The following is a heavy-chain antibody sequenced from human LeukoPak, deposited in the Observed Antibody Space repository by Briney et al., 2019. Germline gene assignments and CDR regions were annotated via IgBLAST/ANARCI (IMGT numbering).Heavy chain of an antibody. J-gene: IGHJ3*02. CDR2: IYYSGST. CDR3: ARPQGQWPNDAFDI. D-gene: IGHD6-19*01. V-gene: IGHV4-39*01. CDR1: GGSISSSSYY. Sequence: PSETLSLTCTVSGGSISSSSYYWGWIRQPPGKGLEWIGSIYYSGSTYYNPSLKSRVTISVDTSKNQFSLKLSSVTAADTAVYYCARPQGQWPNDAFDIWGQGTMVTVSS.